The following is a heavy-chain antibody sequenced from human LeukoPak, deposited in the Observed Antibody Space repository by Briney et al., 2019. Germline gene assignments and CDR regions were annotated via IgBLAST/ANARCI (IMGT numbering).Heavy chain of an antibody. J-gene: IGHJ4*02. D-gene: IGHD6-19*01. CDR2: ISYDGSNK. CDR1: GFTFSSYG. CDR3: AKGRSSGWYYFDY. Sequence: GGSLRLSCAASGFTFSSYGMHWARQAPGKGLEWVAVISYDGSNKYYADSVKGRFTISRDNSKNTLYLQMNSLRAEDTAVYYCAKGRSSGWYYFDYWGQGTLVTVSS. V-gene: IGHV3-30*18.